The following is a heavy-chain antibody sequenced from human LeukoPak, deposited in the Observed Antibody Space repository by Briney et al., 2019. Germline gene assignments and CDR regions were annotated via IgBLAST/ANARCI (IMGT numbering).Heavy chain of an antibody. CDR2: ISSSSSHI. D-gene: IGHD6-19*01. CDR3: ASESSGWQARGY. J-gene: IGHJ4*02. Sequence: GGSLRLSCAASGFTFSSYIINWVRQAPGKGLEWVSSISSSSSHIYYTDSVKGRFTISRDNAKNSVFLQMNSLRAEDTAVYYCASESSGWQARGYWGQGTLVTVSS. CDR1: GFTFSSYI. V-gene: IGHV3-21*01.